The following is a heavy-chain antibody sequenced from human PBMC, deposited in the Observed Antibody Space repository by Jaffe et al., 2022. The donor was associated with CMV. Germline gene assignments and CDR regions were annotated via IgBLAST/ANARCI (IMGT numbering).Heavy chain of an antibody. CDR2: INHSGST. CDR3: ARGYKGSGDARSGYYYMDV. CDR1: GGSFSGYY. J-gene: IGHJ6*03. V-gene: IGHV4-34*01. Sequence: QVQLQQWGAGLLKPSETLSLTCAVYGGSFSGYYWSWIRQPPGKGLEWIGEINHSGSTNYNPSLKSRVTISVDTSKNQFSLKLSSVTAADTAVYYCARGYKGSGDARSGYYYMDVWGKGTTVTVSS. D-gene: IGHD3-10*01.